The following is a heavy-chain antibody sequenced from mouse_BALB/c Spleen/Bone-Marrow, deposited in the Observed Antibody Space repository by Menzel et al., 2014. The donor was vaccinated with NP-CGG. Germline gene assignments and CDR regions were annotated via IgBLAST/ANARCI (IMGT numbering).Heavy chain of an antibody. Sequence: VKLVESGAELMKPGASVKISCKATGYTFSNYWIDWVKQRPGHGLEWIGEILPGSGTANYNEKFKGKATFTADTSSNTAYMQLSSLTSEDSALYYCVRASVVPYYFDFWGQGTSLTVSS. V-gene: IGHV1-9*01. CDR3: VRASVVPYYFDF. D-gene: IGHD1-1*01. J-gene: IGHJ2*02. CDR1: GYTFSNYW. CDR2: ILPGSGTA.